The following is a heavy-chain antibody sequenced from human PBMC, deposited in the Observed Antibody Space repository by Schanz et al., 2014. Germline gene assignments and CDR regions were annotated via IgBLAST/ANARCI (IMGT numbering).Heavy chain of an antibody. Sequence: QVQLVQSGAEVKKPGSSMKVSCKASGGTFSTYPINWLRQAPGQGLEWMGRIIPILGIANYAQNFQARVTITADKSTSTAYMELTSLRSEDTAVYYCAGTYCSSTSCYTGYYYMDVWGKGTTVTVSS. CDR3: AGTYCSSTSCYTGYYYMDV. CDR2: IIPILGIA. V-gene: IGHV1-69*02. D-gene: IGHD2-2*02. CDR1: GGTFSTYP. J-gene: IGHJ6*03.